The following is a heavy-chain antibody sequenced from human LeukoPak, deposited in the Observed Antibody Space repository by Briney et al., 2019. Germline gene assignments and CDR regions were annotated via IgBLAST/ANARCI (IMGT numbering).Heavy chain of an antibody. V-gene: IGHV3-48*03. J-gene: IGHJ4*02. CDR2: ISSGYSV. D-gene: IGHD5-12*01. Sequence: PGGSLRLSCVVSGFSFSSYEMNWVRRAPGKGLEWVSYISSGYSVHYADSVEGRFTISRDNARDSLYLQMNSLRAEDTAVYYCARSLSGYITDSFFDQWGQGTLVTVSS. CDR3: ARSLSGYITDSFFDQ. CDR1: GFSFSSYE.